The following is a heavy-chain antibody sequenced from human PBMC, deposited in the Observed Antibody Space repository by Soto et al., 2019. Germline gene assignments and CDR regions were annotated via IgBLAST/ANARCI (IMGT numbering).Heavy chain of an antibody. Sequence: SETLSLTCAVSGGSISSSNWWSWVRQPPGKGLEWIGEIYHSGSTNYNPSLKSRVTISVDKSKNQFSLKLSSVTAADTAVYYCASAGAIWFGELSYYGMDVWGQGTTVTVSS. CDR1: GGSISSSNW. D-gene: IGHD3-10*01. CDR2: IYHSGST. CDR3: ASAGAIWFGELSYYGMDV. V-gene: IGHV4-4*02. J-gene: IGHJ6*02.